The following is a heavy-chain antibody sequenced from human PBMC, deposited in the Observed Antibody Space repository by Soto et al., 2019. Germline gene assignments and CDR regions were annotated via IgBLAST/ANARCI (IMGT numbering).Heavy chain of an antibody. V-gene: IGHV3-30*18. Sequence: PGGSLRLSCAASGFTFSSYGMHWVRQAPGKGLEWVAVISYDGSNKYYADSVKGRFTISRDNSKNTLYLQMNSLRAEDTAVYYCAKVYGSGTVYYYGMDVWGQGTKVTVSS. CDR1: GFTFSSYG. CDR2: ISYDGSNK. CDR3: AKVYGSGTVYYYGMDV. J-gene: IGHJ6*02. D-gene: IGHD3-10*01.